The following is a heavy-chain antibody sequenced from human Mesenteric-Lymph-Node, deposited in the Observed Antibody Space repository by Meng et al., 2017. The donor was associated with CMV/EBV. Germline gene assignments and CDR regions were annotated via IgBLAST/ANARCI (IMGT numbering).Heavy chain of an antibody. J-gene: IGHJ6*02. D-gene: IGHD3-3*01. CDR3: AKAALFGVVTKYGMDV. V-gene: IGHV3-9*01. CDR1: GFTFDDYA. CDR2: ISWNSGSI. Sequence: SLKISCAASGFTFDDYAMHWVRQAPGKGLEWVSGISWNSGSIGYADSVKGRFTISRDNAKNSLYLQMNSLRAEDTAVYYCAKAALFGVVTKYGMDVWGQGTTVTVSS.